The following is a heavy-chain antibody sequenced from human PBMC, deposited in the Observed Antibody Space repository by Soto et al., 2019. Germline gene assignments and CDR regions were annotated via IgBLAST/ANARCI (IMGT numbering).Heavy chain of an antibody. CDR1: GLSFSSYG. J-gene: IGHJ4*02. D-gene: IGHD3-16*02. CDR2: ISYDGSNK. Sequence: XVCLRLSCAACGLSFSSYGVHWVRQGPGKGLEWVAVISYDGSNKYYADSVKGRFTISRDNSKNTLYLQMNSLRAEDTAVYYCAKKVHVYRLYYFDLWGQGTLVTVSS. CDR3: AKKVHVYRLYYFDL. V-gene: IGHV3-30*18.